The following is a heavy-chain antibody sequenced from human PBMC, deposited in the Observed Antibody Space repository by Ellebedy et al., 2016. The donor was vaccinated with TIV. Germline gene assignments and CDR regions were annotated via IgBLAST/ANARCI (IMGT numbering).Heavy chain of an antibody. V-gene: IGHV4-59*01. CDR3: ARGSRRDAFDI. J-gene: IGHJ3*02. CDR2: IYYSGST. Sequence: SETLSLTXTVSGGSISSYYWSWIRQPPGKGLEWIGYIYYSGSTNYNPSLKSRVTISVDTSKNQFSLKLSSVTAADTAVYYCARGSRRDAFDIWGQGTMVTVSS. CDR1: GGSISSYY.